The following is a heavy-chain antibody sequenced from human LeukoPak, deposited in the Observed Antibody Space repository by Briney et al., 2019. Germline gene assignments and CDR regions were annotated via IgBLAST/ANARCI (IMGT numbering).Heavy chain of an antibody. V-gene: IGHV3-7*01. CDR3: ARGHVYYDILTGYRSYAFDI. CDR2: IKQDGSEK. CDR1: GFTFSSYW. J-gene: IGHJ3*02. D-gene: IGHD3-9*01. Sequence: PGGSLRLSCAASGFTFSSYWMSWVRQAPGKGLEWVANIKQDGSEKYYVDSVKGRFTISRDSAKNPLYLQMNSLRAEDTAVYYCARGHVYYDILTGYRSYAFDIWGQGTMVTVSS.